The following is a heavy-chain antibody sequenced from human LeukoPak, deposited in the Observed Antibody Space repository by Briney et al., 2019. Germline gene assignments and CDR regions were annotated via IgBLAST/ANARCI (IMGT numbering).Heavy chain of an antibody. CDR3: ARGSTQYSSGWYGLDY. V-gene: IGHV3-74*01. D-gene: IGHD6-19*01. CDR1: GFTFSSYW. Sequence: GGSLRLSCAASGFTFSSYWMHWVRQAPGKGLVWVSRVNSDGGSTTYADSVKGRFTISRDNAKNTLYLQMNSLRAEDTAVYYCARGSTQYSSGWYGLDYWGQGTLVTVSS. J-gene: IGHJ4*02. CDR2: VNSDGGST.